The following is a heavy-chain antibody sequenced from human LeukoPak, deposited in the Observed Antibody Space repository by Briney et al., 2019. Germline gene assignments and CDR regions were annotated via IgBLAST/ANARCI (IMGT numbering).Heavy chain of an antibody. J-gene: IGHJ4*02. Sequence: SETLSLTCTVSGGSISSYYWSWIRQPPGKGLEWIGYIYYSGSTNYNPSLKSRVTISVDTSKNQFSLKLSSVTAADTAVYYCARDREGLLWFGELLDWGQGTLVTVSS. CDR3: ARDREGLLWFGELLD. CDR2: IYYSGST. V-gene: IGHV4-59*01. D-gene: IGHD3-10*01. CDR1: GGSISSYY.